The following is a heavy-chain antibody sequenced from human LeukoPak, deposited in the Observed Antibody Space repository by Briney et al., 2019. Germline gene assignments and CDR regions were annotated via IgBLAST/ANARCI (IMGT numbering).Heavy chain of an antibody. CDR2: ISGSGGST. CDR3: VKNRALHEIDY. V-gene: IGHV3-23*01. D-gene: IGHD2-21*01. Sequence: PGGSLRLSCAASGFAFSTYAMSWVRQAPGKGLEWVSGISGSGGSTYYADSVKGRFTISRDNSKNTLYLQMNSLIAGDTAIYYCVKNRALHEIDYWGQGTLVTVSS. J-gene: IGHJ4*02. CDR1: GFAFSTYA.